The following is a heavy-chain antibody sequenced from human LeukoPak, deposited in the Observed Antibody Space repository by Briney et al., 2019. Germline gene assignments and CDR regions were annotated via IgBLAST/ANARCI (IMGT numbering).Heavy chain of an antibody. J-gene: IGHJ4*02. Sequence: GRSLRLSCAASGFTFSSYAMHWVRQAPGKGLEWVAVISYDGSNKYYADSVKGRFTISRDNSKNTLYLQMNSLRAEDTAVYYCARGEDGYHYGSGSHLWGQGTLVTVSS. CDR1: GFTFSSYA. CDR3: ARGEDGYHYGSGSHL. D-gene: IGHD3-10*01. CDR2: ISYDGSNK. V-gene: IGHV3-30*04.